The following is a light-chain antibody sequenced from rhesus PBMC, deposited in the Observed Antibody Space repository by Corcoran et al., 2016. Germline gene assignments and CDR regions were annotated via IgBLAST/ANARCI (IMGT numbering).Light chain of an antibody. V-gene: IGKV1-25*01. CDR1: QAIFND. CDR3: QHCYSPPYS. J-gene: IGKJ2*01. Sequence: DIQMTQSPSSLSASVGDRVTITCRASQAIFNDLAWYQQKPGQTPQLLIYEGSTLQNGIPSRFSGSGSGTDFTLAISSLQSEDLATYYCQHCYSPPYSFGQGTKVEI. CDR2: EGS.